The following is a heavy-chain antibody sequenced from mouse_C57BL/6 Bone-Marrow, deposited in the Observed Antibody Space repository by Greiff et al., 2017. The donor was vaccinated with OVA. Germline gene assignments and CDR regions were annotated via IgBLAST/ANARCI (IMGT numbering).Heavy chain of an antibody. V-gene: IGHV1-64*01. Sequence: QVHVKQPGAELVKPGASVKLSCKASGYTFTSYWMHWVKQRPGQGLEWIGMIHPNSGSTKYNEKFKSKATLTVDKSSSTAYMQLSSLTSEDSAVYYCARRLRARSYWGQGTTLTVSS. CDR1: GYTFTSYW. J-gene: IGHJ2*01. CDR3: ARRLRARSY. CDR2: IHPNSGST. D-gene: IGHD2-4*01.